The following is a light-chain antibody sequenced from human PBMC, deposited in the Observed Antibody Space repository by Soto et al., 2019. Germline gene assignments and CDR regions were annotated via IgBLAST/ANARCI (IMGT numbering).Light chain of an antibody. CDR2: DAS. V-gene: IGKV3-11*01. Sequence: EIVLTQSPATLSLSPGEGATLSCRASQSVNNYLVWYQQKPGQAPRLLIYDASNRATGIPARFSGSGSGTDFTLIITTLEPEDFAVYYCQQRSNWPPTFGQGTKVEIK. CDR3: QQRSNWPPT. CDR1: QSVNNY. J-gene: IGKJ1*01.